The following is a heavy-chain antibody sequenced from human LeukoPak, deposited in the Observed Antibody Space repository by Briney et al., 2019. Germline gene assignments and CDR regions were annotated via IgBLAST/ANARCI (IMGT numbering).Heavy chain of an antibody. D-gene: IGHD3-9*01. CDR3: ARDHDWAFDL. V-gene: IGHV3-48*02. J-gene: IGHJ4*02. CDR2: INHDAEMV. Sequence: PGGSLRLSCAASGFTFSSYAMSWVRQAPGKGLEWIAYINHDAEMVFYPDFVKGRFTISRDNAKKSLYLQMNALRYEDTAIYYCARDHDWAFDLWGQGTLVTVSS. CDR1: GFTFSSYA.